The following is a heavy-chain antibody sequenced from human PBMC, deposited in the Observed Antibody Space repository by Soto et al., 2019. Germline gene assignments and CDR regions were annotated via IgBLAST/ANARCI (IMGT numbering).Heavy chain of an antibody. CDR1: EDTRSSFG. J-gene: IGHJ5*02. CDR2: IIPLYGTT. CDR3: ARDIPTYYDSSFDWSDP. V-gene: IGHV1-69*13. Sequence: SSVKVYCKTVEDTRSSFGISWVRQVPGQGLEWMGSIIPLYGTTNYAQRFRDRVAFIADDSTNMIYMELMSLRSDDTAIYYCARDIPTYYDSSFDWSDPWGQGVLVTVSS. D-gene: IGHD3-16*01.